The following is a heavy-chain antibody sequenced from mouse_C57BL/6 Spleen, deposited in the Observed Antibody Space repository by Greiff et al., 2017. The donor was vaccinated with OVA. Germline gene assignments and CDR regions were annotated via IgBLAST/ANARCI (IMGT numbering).Heavy chain of an antibody. CDR3: ASYDYDGY. CDR1: GFTFSDYG. V-gene: IGHV5-17*01. CDR2: ISSGSSTI. D-gene: IGHD2-4*01. Sequence: EVQLQQSGGGLVKPGGSLKLSCAASGFTFSDYGMHWVRQAPEKGLEWVAYISSGSSTIYYADTVKGRFTISRDNAKNTLFLQMTSLRSEDTAMYYCASYDYDGYWGQGTTLTVSS. J-gene: IGHJ2*01.